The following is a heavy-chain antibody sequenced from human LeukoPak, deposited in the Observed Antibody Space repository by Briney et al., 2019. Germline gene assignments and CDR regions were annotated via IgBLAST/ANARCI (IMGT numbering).Heavy chain of an antibody. V-gene: IGHV4-38-2*02. J-gene: IGHJ4*02. D-gene: IGHD1-7*01. Sequence: SETLSLTCTVSGYSISRGYYWGWIRQPPGKGLEWIGSIYHSGSTYYNPSLKSRVTISVDTSKNQFSLKLSSVTAAGTAVYYCARERGYNWNYKVAFDYWGQGTLVTVSS. CDR1: GYSISRGYY. CDR3: ARERGYNWNYKVAFDY. CDR2: IYHSGST.